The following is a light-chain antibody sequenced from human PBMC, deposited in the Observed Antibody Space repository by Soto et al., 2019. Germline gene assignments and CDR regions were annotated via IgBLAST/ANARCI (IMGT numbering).Light chain of an antibody. CDR2: GVT. CDR1: DSDVGGYNF. CDR3: CSYAGGASVIVV. Sequence: QSALTQPASVSGSPGQSITISCTGTDSDVGGYNFVSWYQQHPGKAPKLMIYGVTNRPSGVSNRFSGSKSGNTASLTISGLQAEDDANYYCCSYAGGASVIVVFGGGTKVTVL. J-gene: IGLJ2*01. V-gene: IGLV2-14*01.